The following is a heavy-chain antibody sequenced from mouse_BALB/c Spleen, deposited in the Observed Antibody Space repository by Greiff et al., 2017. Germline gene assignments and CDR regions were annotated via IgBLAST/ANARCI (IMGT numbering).Heavy chain of an antibody. V-gene: IGHV1-77*01. J-gene: IGHJ2*01. CDR1: GYTFTDYY. CDR3: ARGVYYYGSSYVDY. D-gene: IGHD1-1*01. CDR2: IYPGSGNT. Sequence: QVQLQQSGAELARPGASVKLSCKASGYTFTDYYINWVKQRTGQGLEWIGEIYPGSGNTYYNEKFKGKATLTADKSSSTAYMQLSSLTSEDSAVFFFARGVYYYGSSYVDYWGQGTTLTVSS.